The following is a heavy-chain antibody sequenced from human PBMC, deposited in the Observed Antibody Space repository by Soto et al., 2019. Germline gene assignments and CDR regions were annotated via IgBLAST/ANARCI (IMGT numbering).Heavy chain of an antibody. CDR2: ISSSSSYI. J-gene: IGHJ6*02. D-gene: IGHD3-16*01. V-gene: IGHV3-21*01. CDR3: ARDVSSSKLWGPYYYGMDV. Sequence: GGSLRLSCAASGFTFSSYSMNWVRQAPGKGLEWVSSISSSSSYIYYADSVKGRFTISRDNAKNLLYLQMNSLRAEDTAVYYCARDVSSSKLWGPYYYGMDVWGQGTTVTVSS. CDR1: GFTFSSYS.